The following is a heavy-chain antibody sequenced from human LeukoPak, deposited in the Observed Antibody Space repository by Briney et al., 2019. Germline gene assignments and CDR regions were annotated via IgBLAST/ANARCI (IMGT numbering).Heavy chain of an antibody. CDR2: IWYDRVNK. Sequence: ESGGSLRLSCAASGFTFSNFGMHWVRQAPGKGLEWVAGIWYDRVNKYYADSVKARFTVSRDNSKNTLYLQMNSLRAEDTAVYYCTKSPYYYDSSGYAFYYYMDVWGKGTTVTVSS. V-gene: IGHV3-33*06. D-gene: IGHD3-22*01. CDR1: GFTFSNFG. J-gene: IGHJ6*03. CDR3: TKSPYYYDSSGYAFYYYMDV.